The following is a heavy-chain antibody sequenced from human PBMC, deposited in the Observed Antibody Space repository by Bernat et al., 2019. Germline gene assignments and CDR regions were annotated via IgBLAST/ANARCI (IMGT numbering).Heavy chain of an antibody. Sequence: QVQLVQSGAEVKKPGASVKVSCKASGYTFTSYGISWVRQAPGQGLEWMGWISAYNGNTNYAQKLQGRVTMTTDTSTSTAYMELRSLRSDDTAVYYCARGGWYYYDSSGYYYDWAFDIWGQGTMVTVSS. CDR1: GYTFTSYG. J-gene: IGHJ3*02. V-gene: IGHV1-18*01. D-gene: IGHD3-22*01. CDR3: ARGGWYYYDSSGYYYDWAFDI. CDR2: ISAYNGNT.